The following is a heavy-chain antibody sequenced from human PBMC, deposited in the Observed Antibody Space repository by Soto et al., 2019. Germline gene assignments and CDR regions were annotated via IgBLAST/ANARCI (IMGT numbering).Heavy chain of an antibody. Sequence: PAGSLRISCSASGVTFNNAWIAWVRQAPGKGLEWVGRIKSKTDGGTTDYAAPVKGRFTISRDDSKNTLYLQMNSLKTDDTAVYYCTTYFIGMDVWGQGTTGTVSS. V-gene: IGHV3-15*07. J-gene: IGHJ6*02. CDR3: TTYFIGMDV. CDR2: IKSKTDGGTT. CDR1: GVTFNNAW. D-gene: IGHD3-9*01.